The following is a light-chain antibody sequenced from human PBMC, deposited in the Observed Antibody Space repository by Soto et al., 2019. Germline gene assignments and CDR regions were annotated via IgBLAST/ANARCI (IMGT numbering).Light chain of an antibody. CDR2: GAS. Sequence: IVMTQSPATLPVSPGERATLSCRTSQSVNSHLAWYQHKPGQAPRLLIYGASSRATGIPTRFSGSGSGTEFTLTIDSLQSEDFAIYFCQQYDNWPWTFGQGTKVEI. J-gene: IGKJ1*01. CDR3: QQYDNWPWT. V-gene: IGKV3-15*01. CDR1: QSVNSH.